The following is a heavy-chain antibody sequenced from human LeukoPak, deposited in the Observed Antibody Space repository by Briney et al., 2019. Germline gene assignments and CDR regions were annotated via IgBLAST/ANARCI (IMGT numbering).Heavy chain of an antibody. CDR1: GGSINSDYW. CDR2: ISHTGSV. CDR3: ARHDDFLSPYDY. D-gene: IGHD3-3*01. J-gene: IGHJ4*02. V-gene: IGHV4-4*02. Sequence: PSETLSLTCAVSGGSINSDYWWTWVRQSPGKGLEWIGEISHTGSVNYNLSLESRVTISTDKSKNQFSLMLRSAAAADTAVYYCARHDDFLSPYDYWGQGVLVTVSS.